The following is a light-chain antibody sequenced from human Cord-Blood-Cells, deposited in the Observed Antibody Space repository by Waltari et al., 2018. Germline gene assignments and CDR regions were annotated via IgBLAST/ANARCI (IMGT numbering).Light chain of an antibody. V-gene: IGKV4-1*01. CDR3: QQYFCTPLT. J-gene: IGKJ1*01. CDR2: WAS. Sequence: DIVMTQSPDSLAVSLGERATINCKSSQSVLYSSNNKNYLAWYQQKPGQPPKLLIYWASTRESGVPDRFSGSGSWTDFTLTISSLQAEDVAVYYCQQYFCTPLTFGQGTKVEIK. CDR1: QSVLYSSNNKNY.